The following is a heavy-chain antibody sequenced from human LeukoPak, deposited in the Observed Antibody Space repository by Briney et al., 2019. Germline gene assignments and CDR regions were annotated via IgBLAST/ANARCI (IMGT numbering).Heavy chain of an antibody. V-gene: IGHV3-73*01. Sequence: PGGSLRLSCAASGFTFSDSNMHWVRQASGKGLEWVCRIRSRANNYATAYGASVTGRFTISRDDSKNTAYLQMNSLKTEDTAVFYCTRTPDFWSGYSDWGQGTLVTVSS. CDR3: TRTPDFWSGYSD. J-gene: IGHJ4*02. CDR2: IRSRANNYAT. CDR1: GFTFSDSN. D-gene: IGHD3-3*01.